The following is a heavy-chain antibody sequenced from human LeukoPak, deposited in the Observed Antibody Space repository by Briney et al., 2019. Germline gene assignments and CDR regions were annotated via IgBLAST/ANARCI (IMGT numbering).Heavy chain of an antibody. D-gene: IGHD2-15*01. J-gene: IGHJ5*02. CDR3: ARVYVTDCSGGSCLGGWFDP. CDR1: GYGFTNYW. CDR2: IYPGDSDT. V-gene: IGHV5-51*01. Sequence: GESLKISCKGSGYGFTNYWIGWVRQMPGKGLEWMGIIYPGDSDTRYSPSFQGQVTISVDTSINTTYLQWSSLKTSDTAMYYCARVYVTDCSGGSCLGGWFDPWGQGTLVTVSS.